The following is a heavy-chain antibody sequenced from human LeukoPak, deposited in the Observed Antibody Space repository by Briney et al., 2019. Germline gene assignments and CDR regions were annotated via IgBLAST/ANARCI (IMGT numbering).Heavy chain of an antibody. J-gene: IGHJ5*02. D-gene: IGHD3-22*01. Sequence: ASETLSLTCTVSGGSISSSSYYWGWIRQPPGKGLEWIGSIYYSGSTYYNPSLKSRVTISVDTSKNQFSLKLSSVTAADTAVYYCARDSGYYYDSSGYYNSNWFDPWGQGTLVTVSS. CDR2: IYYSGST. CDR3: ARDSGYYYDSSGYYNSNWFDP. CDR1: GGSISSSSYY. V-gene: IGHV4-39*07.